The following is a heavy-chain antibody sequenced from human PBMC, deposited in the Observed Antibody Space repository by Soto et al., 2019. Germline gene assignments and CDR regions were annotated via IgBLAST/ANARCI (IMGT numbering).Heavy chain of an antibody. D-gene: IGHD6-13*01. CDR3: AKSFEQRLVTLPQYYYGLDV. CDR1: GFTFDDYT. V-gene: IGHV3-43*01. Sequence: GGSLRLSCAASGFTFDDYTMHWVRQASGKGLEWVSLISWDGDITFYGDSVKGRFTISRDNSKNSLYLRMDSLITEDTAVYYCAKSFEQRLVTLPQYYYGLDVWGRGTTVTVSS. J-gene: IGHJ6*02. CDR2: ISWDGDIT.